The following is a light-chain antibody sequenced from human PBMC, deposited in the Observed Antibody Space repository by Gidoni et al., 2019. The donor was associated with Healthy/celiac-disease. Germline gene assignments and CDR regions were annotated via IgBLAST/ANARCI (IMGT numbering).Light chain of an antibody. Sequence: DIQMTQSPSTLSASVGDRVTITCRASQSISRWLAWYEQKPGQATKLLIYKASSLESGVTSRLSGSGSGTEFTLIMSRVQADDFATYFSHQDATFGQGTKVEIK. CDR2: KAS. CDR1: QSISRW. V-gene: IGKV1-5*03. CDR3: HQDAT. J-gene: IGKJ1*01.